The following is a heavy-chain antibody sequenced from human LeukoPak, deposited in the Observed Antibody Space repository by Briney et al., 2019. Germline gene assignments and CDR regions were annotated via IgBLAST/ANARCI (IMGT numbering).Heavy chain of an antibody. D-gene: IGHD3-22*01. Sequence: ASMKVSCKASGYTFTSYDISWVRQAPGQGLEWMGWINAGNGKTKYSQKFQGRVTITRDTSASTAYMELSSLRSEDTAVYYRAREVREHYDSSGHFDYWGQGTLVTVSS. J-gene: IGHJ4*02. CDR3: AREVREHYDSSGHFDY. V-gene: IGHV1-3*01. CDR1: GYTFTSYD. CDR2: INAGNGKT.